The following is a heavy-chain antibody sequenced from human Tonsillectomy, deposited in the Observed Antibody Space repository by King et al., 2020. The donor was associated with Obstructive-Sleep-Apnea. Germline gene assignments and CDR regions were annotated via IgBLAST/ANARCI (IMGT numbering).Heavy chain of an antibody. CDR3: ARIPGTSSGSYLGFDY. CDR1: GGSFSSYY. D-gene: IGHD3-10*01. CDR2: IYYSGST. V-gene: IGHV4-59*01. J-gene: IGHJ4*02. Sequence: VQLQESGPGLVKPSETLSLTCTVSGGSFSSYYWSWIRQPPGKGLEWIGYIYYSGSTNYNPSLKSRVTISVDTSKNQFSLRLSSVTAAATAVYYCARIPGTSSGSYLGFDYWGQGTLVTVSS.